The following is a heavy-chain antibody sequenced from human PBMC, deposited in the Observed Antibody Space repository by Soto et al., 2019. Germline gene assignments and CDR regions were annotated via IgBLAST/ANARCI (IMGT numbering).Heavy chain of an antibody. CDR3: ARRHLHRGQLAAFDI. D-gene: IGHD5-18*01. J-gene: IGHJ3*02. Sequence: GGSLRLSCAASGFTFSSYAMHWVRQAPGKGLEYFSVICSIGGSTYYANSVKGSFTISRDISKNTLYLQMGSLRAEDMVLYYCARRHLHRGQLAAFDIWGQGTMVTVSS. CDR2: ICSIGGST. CDR1: GFTFSSYA. V-gene: IGHV3-64*01.